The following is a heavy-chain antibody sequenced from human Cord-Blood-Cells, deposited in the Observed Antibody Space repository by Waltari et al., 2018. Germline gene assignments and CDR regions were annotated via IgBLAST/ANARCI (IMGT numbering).Heavy chain of an antibody. CDR1: GYPISSGYY. J-gene: IGHJ4*02. V-gene: IGHV4-38-2*02. CDR2: IYHSGST. D-gene: IGHD7-27*01. Sequence: QVQLQESGPGLVKPSETLSLTCAVSGYPISSGYYWGWIRQPPGKGLEWIGSIYHSGSTYYNPSLKSRVTISVDTSKNQFSLKLSSVTAADTAVYYCARETGWGLGLGRYFDYWGQGTLVTVSS. CDR3: ARETGWGLGLGRYFDY.